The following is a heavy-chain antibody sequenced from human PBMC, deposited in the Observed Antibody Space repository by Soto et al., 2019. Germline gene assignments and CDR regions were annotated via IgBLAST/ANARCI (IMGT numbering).Heavy chain of an antibody. D-gene: IGHD6-13*01. CDR1: GLTFSNYA. V-gene: IGHV3-23*01. J-gene: IGHJ5*01. CDR3: TKDWQHDS. Sequence: GSLRLSCAASGLTFSNYAMSWVRQAPGKGLECVSTINTNGVNRHYADSVKGRFSVSRDNSKNTLSLQMNSLRAEDTAVYYCTKDWQHDSWGQGTLVTVSS. CDR2: INTNGVNR.